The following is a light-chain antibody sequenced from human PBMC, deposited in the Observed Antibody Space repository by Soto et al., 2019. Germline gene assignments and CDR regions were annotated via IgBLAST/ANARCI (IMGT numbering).Light chain of an antibody. J-gene: IGKJ3*01. Sequence: DVVMTQSPDSLAVSLGERATINCKSSQSVLLTSNNKNYLAWYQQKPGQPPKLLIYWASTRESGVPDRFSASGSETDFTLTMCSLQAQEVAVYYCQHYCRAPRRFGQGTKLDIK. CDR2: WAS. V-gene: IGKV4-1*01. CDR1: QSVLLTSNNKNY. CDR3: QHYCRAPRR.